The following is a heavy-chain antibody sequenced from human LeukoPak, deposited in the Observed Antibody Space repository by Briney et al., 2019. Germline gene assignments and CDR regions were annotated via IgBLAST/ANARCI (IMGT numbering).Heavy chain of an antibody. Sequence: ASVKVSCKASGGTFINYAFSWVRQAPGQGLEWMGGIIPIFGTTNYAQKFQGRVTITADESTSAAYMELSSLRSEDTAVYYCASDRIYRYYFDYWGQGTLVTVSS. CDR2: IIPIFGTT. V-gene: IGHV1-69*13. J-gene: IGHJ4*02. D-gene: IGHD2-15*01. CDR1: GGTFINYA. CDR3: ASDRIYRYYFDY.